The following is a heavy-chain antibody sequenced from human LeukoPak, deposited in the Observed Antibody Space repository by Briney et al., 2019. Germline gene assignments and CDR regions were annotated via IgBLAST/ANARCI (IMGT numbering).Heavy chain of an antibody. D-gene: IGHD2-2*01. CDR1: GGTFSSYA. Sequence: SVKVSCKASGGTFSSYAISWVRQAPGQGLEWMGGIIPIFGTANYAQKFQGRVTITADESTSTAYMELSSLSSEDTAVYYCARYCSSTSCYGADYMDVWGKGTTVTVSS. CDR2: IIPIFGTA. CDR3: ARYCSSTSCYGADYMDV. V-gene: IGHV1-69*01. J-gene: IGHJ6*03.